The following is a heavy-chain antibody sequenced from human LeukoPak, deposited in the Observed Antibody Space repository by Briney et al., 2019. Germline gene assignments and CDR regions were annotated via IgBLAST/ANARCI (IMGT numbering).Heavy chain of an antibody. J-gene: IGHJ3*02. CDR2: IYYRVTS. CDR1: GDSISTYY. CDR3: AREGWQWLVHAFDI. D-gene: IGHD6-19*01. Sequence: ASETLSLTCTVSGDSISTYYWSWIRQPPGKGLEWIGYIYYRVTSDYNPSLKSRVTMSVDMSTRQISLKLSSVTAADTAVYYCAREGWQWLVHAFDIWGQGTMVTVSS. V-gene: IGHV4-59*12.